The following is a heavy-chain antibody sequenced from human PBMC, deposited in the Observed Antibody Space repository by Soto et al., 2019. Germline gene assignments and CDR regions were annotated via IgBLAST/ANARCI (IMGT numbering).Heavy chain of an antibody. Sequence: GGSLRLSCAASGFTFSSYSMNWVRQAPGKGLEWVSSIRSSSSYIYYADSVKGRFTISRDNAKNSLYLQMNSLRAEDTAVYYCARGITIFGVVIIGYYYGMDVWGQGTTVTVSS. CDR2: IRSSSSYI. CDR1: GFTFSSYS. V-gene: IGHV3-21*01. J-gene: IGHJ6*02. CDR3: ARGITIFGVVIIGYYYGMDV. D-gene: IGHD3-3*01.